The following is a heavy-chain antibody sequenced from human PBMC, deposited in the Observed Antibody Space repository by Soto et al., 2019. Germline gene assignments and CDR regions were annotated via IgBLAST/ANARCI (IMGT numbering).Heavy chain of an antibody. CDR2: ITGSGGST. CDR1: GFTFSNYA. V-gene: IGHV3-23*01. D-gene: IGHD2-2*01. Sequence: GGSLRLACAASGFTFSNYAMTWVRQAPGKGLEWVSHITGSGGSTYYADSEKVRCTISRDNSKNTLYPQINSQRAEDTAEYYLAAYRHSTNFYGLDVWGQGTTVTVSS. J-gene: IGHJ6*02. CDR3: AAYRHSTNFYGLDV.